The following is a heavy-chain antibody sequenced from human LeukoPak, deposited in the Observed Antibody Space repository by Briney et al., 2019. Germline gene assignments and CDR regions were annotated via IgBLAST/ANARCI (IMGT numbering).Heavy chain of an antibody. J-gene: IGHJ4*02. CDR3: AKDLHLRSGGGVPLGY. D-gene: IGHD3-16*01. Sequence: TGGSLRLSCAASGFTFSSYGMPGVRQAPGKGLEWVAFIRYDGSNKYYADSVKGRFTISRDNSKNTLYLQMNSLRAEDTAVYYCAKDLHLRSGGGVPLGYWGQGTLVAVSS. CDR2: IRYDGSNK. CDR1: GFTFSSYG. V-gene: IGHV3-30*02.